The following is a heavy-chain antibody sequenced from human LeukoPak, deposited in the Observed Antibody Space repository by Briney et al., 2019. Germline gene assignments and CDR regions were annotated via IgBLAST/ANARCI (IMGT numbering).Heavy chain of an antibody. CDR2: IYTSGST. J-gene: IGHJ4*02. D-gene: IGHD3-9*01. CDR1: GGSISSYY. Sequence: PSETLSLTCTVSGGSISSYYWSWIRQPAGKGLEWIGRIYTSGSTNYNPSLKSRVTISVDTSKNQFSLKLSSVTAADTAVYYCARSLRYFDWLLEVYYFDYWGQGTLVTVSS. CDR3: ARSLRYFDWLLEVYYFDY. V-gene: IGHV4-4*07.